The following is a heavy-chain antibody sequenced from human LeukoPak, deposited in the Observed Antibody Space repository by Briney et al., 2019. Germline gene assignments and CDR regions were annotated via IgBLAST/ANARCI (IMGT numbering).Heavy chain of an antibody. V-gene: IGHV1-8*03. CDR3: ASGRGITLFGVVIGYYMDV. CDR2: INPNSSKT. J-gene: IGHJ6*03. CDR1: GYTFSSYE. D-gene: IGHD3-3*01. Sequence: ASVKVSCKSSGYTFSSYEINWVRQAAGQGLEWMGWINPNSSKTDHAQKFQGRVTITRDTSISTAYLELSSLRSEDTAVYYCASGRGITLFGVVIGYYMDVWGMGTTVTVSS.